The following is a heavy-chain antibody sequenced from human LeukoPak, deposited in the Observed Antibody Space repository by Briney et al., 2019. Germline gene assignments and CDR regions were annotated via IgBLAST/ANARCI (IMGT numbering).Heavy chain of an antibody. V-gene: IGHV1-69*01. J-gene: IGHJ6*03. D-gene: IGHD5-18*01. Sequence: EASVKVSCKASGGTFSSYAISWVRQAPGPGLQWMGGIIPIFGTANSAQKFQGRVTITADESTSTASMELSGLRSEDTAVYYCARGQWGYSYASDYYYYCMDVWGKGTTVTVSS. CDR2: IIPIFGTA. CDR1: GGTFSSYA. CDR3: ARGQWGYSYASDYYYYCMDV.